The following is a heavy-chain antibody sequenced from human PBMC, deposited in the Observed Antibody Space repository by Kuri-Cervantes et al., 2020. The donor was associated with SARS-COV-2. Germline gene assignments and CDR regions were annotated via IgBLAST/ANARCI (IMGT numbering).Heavy chain of an antibody. Sequence: EALKTPFSASGFTFSSYAMSWVRQAPGKGLEWVSAISGSGGSTYYADSVKGRFTISRDNSKNTLYLQMNSLRAEDTAVYYCAKKFESSGIAAAGTEMYFDYWGQGTLVTVSS. CDR1: GFTFSSYA. CDR2: ISGSGGST. CDR3: AKKFESSGIAAAGTEMYFDY. V-gene: IGHV3-23*01. J-gene: IGHJ4*02. D-gene: IGHD6-13*01.